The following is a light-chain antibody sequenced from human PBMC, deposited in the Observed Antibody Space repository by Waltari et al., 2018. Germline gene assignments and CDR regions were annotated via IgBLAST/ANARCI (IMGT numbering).Light chain of an antibody. CDR1: SRHSSNV. Sequence: QLVLTQSPSASASLGASVKLTCTLSSRHSSNVIAWLQQQPEKGPRYLMTVNSDGSHSKGDEIPDRFSGSSSGAERYLTISSLQSEDEADYYCQTGGHGTWVFGGGTKLTVL. CDR3: QTGGHGTWV. J-gene: IGLJ3*02. V-gene: IGLV4-69*01. CDR2: VNSDGSH.